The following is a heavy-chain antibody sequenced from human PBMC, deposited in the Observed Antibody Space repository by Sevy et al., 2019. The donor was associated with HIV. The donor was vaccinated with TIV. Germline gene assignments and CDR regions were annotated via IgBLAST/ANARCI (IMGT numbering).Heavy chain of an antibody. CDR3: AHSTIFGVVIYLGYYFDY. V-gene: IGHV2-5*02. J-gene: IGHJ4*02. Sequence: SGPTLVKPTQTLTLTCTFSGFSLSTSGVGVGWIRQPPGKALEWLALIYWDDDKRYSPSLKSRLTITKDTSKNQVVLTRTNMDPVDTATYYCAHSTIFGVVIYLGYYFDYWGQGTLVTVSS. CDR2: IYWDDDK. D-gene: IGHD3-3*01. CDR1: GFSLSTSGVG.